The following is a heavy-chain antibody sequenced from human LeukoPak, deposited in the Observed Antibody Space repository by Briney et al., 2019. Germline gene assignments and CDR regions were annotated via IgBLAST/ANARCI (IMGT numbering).Heavy chain of an antibody. CDR1: GFTFSSYA. J-gene: IGHJ4*02. CDR2: ISGSGGST. V-gene: IGHV3-23*01. D-gene: IGHD3-22*01. Sequence: GGSLRLSCAASGFTFSSYAMSWVRQAPGKGVGWVSTISGSGGSTYYSSSFKCPFPIPTDNSKNTLYLQMNSLRAEDTAVYYCATKVTYDYDSSVYFPSGYFDYWGQGTLVTVSS. CDR3: ATKVTYDYDSSVYFPSGYFDY.